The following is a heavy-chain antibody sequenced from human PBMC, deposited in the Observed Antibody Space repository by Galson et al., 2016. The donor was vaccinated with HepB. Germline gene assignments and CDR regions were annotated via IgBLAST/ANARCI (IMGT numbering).Heavy chain of an antibody. D-gene: IGHD5-12*01. V-gene: IGHV3-11*04. J-gene: IGHJ3*02. CDR2: ISSSSNTI. Sequence: SLRLSCAASGFIFSDYHINWIRQAPGKGLEWISYISSSSNTIHYADSVKGRFTVSRDYAKNSLYLQMNSLRAEDTAVYCCARDSSSGYVIDAFDIWGQGTMVTVSS. CDR1: GFIFSDYH. CDR3: ARDSSSGYVIDAFDI.